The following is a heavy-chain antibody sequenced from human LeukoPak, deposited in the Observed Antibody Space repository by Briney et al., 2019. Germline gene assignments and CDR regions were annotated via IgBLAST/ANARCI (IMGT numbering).Heavy chain of an antibody. D-gene: IGHD2/OR15-2a*01. Sequence: GGSLRPSCAASGFIFSSYWMHWVRQAPGKGLEWVGRIKSKTDGGTTDYAAPVKGRFTISRDDSKNTLYLQMNSLKTEDTAVYYCTTMTRLLYYFDYWGQGTLVTVSS. V-gene: IGHV3-15*01. CDR3: TTMTRLLYYFDY. CDR1: GFIFSSYW. CDR2: IKSKTDGGTT. J-gene: IGHJ4*02.